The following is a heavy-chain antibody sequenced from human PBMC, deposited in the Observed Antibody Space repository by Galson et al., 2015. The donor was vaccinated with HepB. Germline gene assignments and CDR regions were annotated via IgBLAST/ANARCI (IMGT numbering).Heavy chain of an antibody. J-gene: IGHJ6*02. CDR3: AKDAYDLWSGYYREALYYYGFDV. CDR2: ISGSGGST. V-gene: IGHV3-23*01. Sequence: SLRLSCAASGFTFKNYAMSWVRQAPGKGLEWVSVISGSGGSTYYADSVKGRITISRDNSENTVYLQMNSLRAEDAAVYYCAKDAYDLWSGYYREALYYYGFDVWGQGTTVTVSS. CDR1: GFTFKNYA. D-gene: IGHD3-3*01.